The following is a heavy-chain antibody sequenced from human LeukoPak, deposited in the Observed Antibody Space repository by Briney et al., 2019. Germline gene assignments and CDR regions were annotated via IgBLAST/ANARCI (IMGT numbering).Heavy chain of an antibody. D-gene: IGHD2/OR15-2a*01. V-gene: IGHV3-43*02. CDR3: ATWAFYHNLDV. CDR1: GFTIGPYA. Sequence: GGSMRPSCAASGFTIGPYAMYWVRQGPGGGLGWVSVIKADGSGTFYADSVRGRFTTSRDNSKNSLYLQMNSLTSEDTALYYCATWAFYHNLDVWGQGTTVIVSS. J-gene: IGHJ6*02. CDR2: IKADGSGT.